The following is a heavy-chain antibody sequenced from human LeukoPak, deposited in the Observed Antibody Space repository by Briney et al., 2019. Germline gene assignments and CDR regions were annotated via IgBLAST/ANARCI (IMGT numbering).Heavy chain of an antibody. CDR1: GFTFSSYG. D-gene: IGHD1-26*01. CDR3: AKDSSKWAFDY. V-gene: IGHV3-30*02. J-gene: IGHJ4*02. Sequence: GGSLRLSCAASGFTFSSYGMHWVRQAPGKGLEWVAFIRYDESNEYYADSVKGRLTIARHNSKNTLYLQMNSLRPEDTAVYYCAKDSSKWAFDYWGQGTLVTVSS. CDR2: IRYDESNE.